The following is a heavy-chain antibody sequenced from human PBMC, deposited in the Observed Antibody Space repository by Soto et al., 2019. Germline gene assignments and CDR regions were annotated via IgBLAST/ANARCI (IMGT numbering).Heavy chain of an antibody. CDR3: ARNLAPATYVFDS. J-gene: IGHJ4*02. V-gene: IGHV4-59*01. CDR1: GGSIRSYQ. D-gene: IGHD1-26*01. CDR2: MFYSGIP. Sequence: QVQLQESGPGLVKPSGTLSLSCTVSGGSIRSYQWNWIRQPPGKGLEWIGYMFYSGIPHYNPSLKSRVTISLDTPKNQFSLNLSSVTAADTAVYFCARNLAPATYVFDSWGQGTPVTVSS.